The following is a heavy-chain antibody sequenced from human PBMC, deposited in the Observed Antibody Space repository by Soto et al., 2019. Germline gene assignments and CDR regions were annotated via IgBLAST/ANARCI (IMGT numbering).Heavy chain of an antibody. CDR3: TRDPAWGSLDY. CDR1: GFTFGDYA. J-gene: IGHJ4*02. CDR2: IRSKAYGGTT. Sequence: GGSLRLSCTASGFTFGDYAMSWFRQAPGKGLEWVGFIRSKAYGGTTEYAASVKGRFTISRDDSKSIAYLQMNSLKTEDTAVYYCTRDPAWGSLDYWGLGTLVTVSS. D-gene: IGHD7-27*01. V-gene: IGHV3-49*03.